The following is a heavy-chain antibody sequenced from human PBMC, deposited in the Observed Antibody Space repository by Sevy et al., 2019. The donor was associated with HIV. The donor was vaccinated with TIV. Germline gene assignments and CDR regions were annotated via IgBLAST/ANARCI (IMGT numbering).Heavy chain of an antibody. D-gene: IGHD3-22*01. Sequence: ASVKVSCKVSGSTLSKLSMHWVRQAPGKGHEWMGRFDPEDGETIYSQKFQGRVTMTEDTSTDTAYMELSSLRSEDTAVYHCAAAREYYEDTSGYLDYSGQRTLVTVSS. J-gene: IGHJ4*02. CDR1: GSTLSKLS. CDR2: FDPEDGET. CDR3: AAAREYYEDTSGYLDY. V-gene: IGHV1-24*01.